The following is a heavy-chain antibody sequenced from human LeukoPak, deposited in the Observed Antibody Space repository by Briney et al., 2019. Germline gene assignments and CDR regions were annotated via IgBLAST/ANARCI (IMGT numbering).Heavy chain of an antibody. CDR2: ISDDGRDT. CDR1: GFTFSTFP. CDR3: ARVGRVSIYPSYMDV. Sequence: PWTSLRLSCEASGFTFSTFPMHWVRQTPDKRLEWVAVISDDGRDTYYADSVKGRFTISRDNSKNTLYLQMNILSPEDTAVVYCARVGRVSIYPSYMDVWGKGTTVTVSS. J-gene: IGHJ6*03. D-gene: IGHD6-6*01. V-gene: IGHV3-30*04.